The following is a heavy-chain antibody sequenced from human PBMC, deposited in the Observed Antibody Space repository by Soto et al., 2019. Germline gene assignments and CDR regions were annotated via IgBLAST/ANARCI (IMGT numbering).Heavy chain of an antibody. CDR1: GYTFTEYD. J-gene: IGHJ4*02. D-gene: IGHD4-17*01. CDR2: VSPENRNA. V-gene: IGHV1-8*01. Sequence: QVQVVQSRAEVKKPGASVKVSCKTSGYTFTEYDINWVRQAPGQGLEYMGWVSPENRNAGYAPQFRGRVSMTADTSINTGYLELTTLTYEDTAVYYCEVTTGYWGQGTMVTVSS. CDR3: EVTTGY.